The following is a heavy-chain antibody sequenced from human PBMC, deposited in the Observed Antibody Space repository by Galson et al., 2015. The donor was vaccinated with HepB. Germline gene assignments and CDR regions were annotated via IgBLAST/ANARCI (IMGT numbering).Heavy chain of an antibody. CDR1: GFTFSSYW. Sequence: SLRLSCAASGFTFSSYWMSWVRQAPGKGLEWVANIKQDGSEKYYVDSVKGRFTISRDNAKNSLYLQMNSLRAEDTAVYYCARDDVYGVRFLEWLLYGSGDSPPDPRYYGMDVWGQGTTVTVSS. V-gene: IGHV3-7*03. D-gene: IGHD3-3*01. CDR2: IKQDGSEK. CDR3: ARDDVYGVRFLEWLLYGSGDSPPDPRYYGMDV. J-gene: IGHJ6*02.